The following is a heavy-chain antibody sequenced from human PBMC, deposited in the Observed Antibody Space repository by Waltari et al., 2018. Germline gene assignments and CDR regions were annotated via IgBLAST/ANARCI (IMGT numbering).Heavy chain of an antibody. J-gene: IGHJ3*01. V-gene: IGHV3-9*01. D-gene: IGHD3-10*01. CDR3: AKDGDYYRRWGAFDF. Sequence: EVQLVESGGDLVQPGRSLRLSCSASGFTFDDYAMQWVRQSPGKGLEWVAGISWNGRSIHYVDSVKGRFTISIDNAKNSLYLQMNSLRVEDTALYYCAKDGDYYRRWGAFDFWGQGTMVTVSS. CDR2: ISWNGRSI. CDR1: GFTFDDYA.